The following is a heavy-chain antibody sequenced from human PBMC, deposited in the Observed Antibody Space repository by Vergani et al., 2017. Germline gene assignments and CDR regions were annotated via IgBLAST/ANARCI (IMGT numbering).Heavy chain of an antibody. J-gene: IGHJ5*02. D-gene: IGHD6-13*01. CDR1: GFTVSSNY. Sequence: EVQLVESGGGLVQPGGSLRLSCAASGFTVSSNYMSWVRQAPGKGLEWVSVIYSGGSTDYADSVKGRFTISRDNSKNTLYLQMNSLRAEDTAVYYCARAIAAAGPMANWFDPWGQGTLVTVSS. V-gene: IGHV3-66*01. CDR3: ARAIAAAGPMANWFDP. CDR2: IYSGGST.